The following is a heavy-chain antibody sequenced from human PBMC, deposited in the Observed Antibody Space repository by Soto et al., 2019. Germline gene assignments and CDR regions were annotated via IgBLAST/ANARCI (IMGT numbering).Heavy chain of an antibody. J-gene: IGHJ4*02. CDR2: ISGSGGST. Sequence: EVQLLESGGGLVQPGGSLRLSCAASGFTFSSYAMSWVRQAPGKRLEWVSAISGSGGSTYYADSVKGRFTISRDNSKNTLYLQMNSVRAEDTAVYYCAKESPYYYDSSGYYLEAYDYWCQGALVTVSS. CDR1: GFTFSSYA. V-gene: IGHV3-23*01. CDR3: AKESPYYYDSSGYYLEAYDY. D-gene: IGHD3-22*01.